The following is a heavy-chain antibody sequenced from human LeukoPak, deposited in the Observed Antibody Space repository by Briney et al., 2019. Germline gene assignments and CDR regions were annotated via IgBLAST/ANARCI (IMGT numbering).Heavy chain of an antibody. Sequence: GESLKISCAASGFTFNSYAMSWVRQAPGKGLEWVSGISGSGGSTDYADSVKGRFTISRDNSKNTLYLQMNSLRAEDTAVYYCAKGGRYFDILTGYYAALYYFDYWGQGTLVTVSS. CDR1: GFTFNSYA. V-gene: IGHV3-23*01. D-gene: IGHD3-9*01. CDR3: AKGGRYFDILTGYYAALYYFDY. CDR2: ISGSGGST. J-gene: IGHJ4*02.